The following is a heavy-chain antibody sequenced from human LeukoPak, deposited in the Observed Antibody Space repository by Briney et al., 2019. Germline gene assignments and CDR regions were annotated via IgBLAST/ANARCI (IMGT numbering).Heavy chain of an antibody. Sequence: GESLKISCKGSGYSFTSYWIGWVRQMPGKGLEWMGIIYPGDSDTRYSPSFQGQVTISADKSISTAYLQWSSLKAPDTAMYYCATLQECGGGSCYSGWFDPWGQGTLVTVSS. CDR1: GYSFTSYW. CDR2: IYPGDSDT. J-gene: IGHJ5*02. CDR3: ATLQECGGGSCYSGWFDP. V-gene: IGHV5-51*01. D-gene: IGHD2-15*01.